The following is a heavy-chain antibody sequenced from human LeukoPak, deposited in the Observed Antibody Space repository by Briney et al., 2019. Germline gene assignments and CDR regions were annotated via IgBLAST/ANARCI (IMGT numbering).Heavy chain of an antibody. CDR2: ITGSGGST. CDR1: RFTFSNYA. D-gene: IGHD1-26*01. V-gene: IGHV3-23*01. Sequence: GGSLRLSCAASRFTFSNYAMNWVRQAPGKGLEWVSAITGSGGSTYHADSVKGRFTISRDNSKNTLYLQMSSLRAEDTAVYYCARGWEPPDYWGQGTLVTVSS. CDR3: ARGWEPPDY. J-gene: IGHJ4*02.